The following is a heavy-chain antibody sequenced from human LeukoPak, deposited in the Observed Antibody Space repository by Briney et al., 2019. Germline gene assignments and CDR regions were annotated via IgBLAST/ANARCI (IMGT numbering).Heavy chain of an antibody. CDR3: ARESTPLRGAFDP. V-gene: IGHV4-59*12. Sequence: SETLSLTCTVSGGSISSYYWGWIRQPPGKGLEWIGYIYYRGSTNYNPSLKSRVTISLDTSNNQFSLKLTSVTAADTAVYYRARESTPLRGAFDPWGPGTLVTVSS. J-gene: IGHJ5*02. CDR1: GGSISSYY. D-gene: IGHD5-24*01. CDR2: IYYRGST.